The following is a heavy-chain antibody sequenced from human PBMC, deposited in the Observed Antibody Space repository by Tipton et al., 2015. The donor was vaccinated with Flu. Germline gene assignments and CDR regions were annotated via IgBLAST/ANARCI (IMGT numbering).Heavy chain of an antibody. J-gene: IGHJ6*02. V-gene: IGHV4-61*02. CDR3: ARTGGDNDWYDYYGMDV. CDR2: IYTSGST. D-gene: IGHD2-21*02. Sequence: TLSLTCTVSGDSISSGTHYWSWIRQPAGKGLEWIGRIYTSGSTNYNPSLKSRVTMSVDTSKNQFSLRLSSVTAADAAVYYCARTGGDNDWYDYYGMDVWGQGTTVTVSS. CDR1: GDSISSGTHY.